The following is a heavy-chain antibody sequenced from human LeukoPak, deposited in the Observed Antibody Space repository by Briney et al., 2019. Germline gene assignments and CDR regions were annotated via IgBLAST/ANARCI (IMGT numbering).Heavy chain of an antibody. J-gene: IGHJ4*02. Sequence: GGSLRLSCAASGFTFSSYGMHWVRQAPGKGLEWVAFIRNDGSIIYNTDSVKGRFTISRDNSKNTLYLQMNSLRADDTAVYYCAKDTPLCYFDYWGQGTLVTVSS. CDR2: IRNDGSII. CDR1: GFTFSSYG. V-gene: IGHV3-30*02. D-gene: IGHD3-16*01. CDR3: AKDTPLCYFDY.